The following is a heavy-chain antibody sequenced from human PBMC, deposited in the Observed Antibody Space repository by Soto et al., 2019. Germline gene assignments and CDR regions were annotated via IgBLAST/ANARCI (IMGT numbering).Heavy chain of an antibody. V-gene: IGHV4-31*03. Sequence: SETLSLTCTVSGGSISSGGYYWSWIRQHPGKGLEWIGYIYYSGSTYYNPSLKSRVTISVDTSKNQFSLKLSSVTAADTAVYYCARHQIPGDYYYYGMDVWGQGTTVTVSS. CDR1: GGSISSGGYY. CDR2: IYYSGST. D-gene: IGHD2-2*01. CDR3: ARHQIPGDYYYYGMDV. J-gene: IGHJ6*02.